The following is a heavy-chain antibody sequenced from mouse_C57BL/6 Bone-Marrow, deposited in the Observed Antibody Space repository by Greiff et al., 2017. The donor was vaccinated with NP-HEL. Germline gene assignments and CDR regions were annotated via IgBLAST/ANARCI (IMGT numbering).Heavy chain of an antibody. CDR2: ISDGGSYT. J-gene: IGHJ3*01. Sequence: EVQGVESGGGLVKPGGSLKLSCAASGFTFSSYAMSWVRQTPEKRLEWLATISDGGSYTYYPDTVKGRFTISRDNAKNHLYLQMSHLKSEDSARDYCASYGSDVSFAYWGQGTLVTVSA. CDR3: ASYGSDVSFAY. D-gene: IGHD1-1*02. CDR1: GFTFSSYA. V-gene: IGHV5-4*01.